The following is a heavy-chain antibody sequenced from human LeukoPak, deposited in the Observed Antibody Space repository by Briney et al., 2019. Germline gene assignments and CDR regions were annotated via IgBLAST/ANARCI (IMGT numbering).Heavy chain of an antibody. CDR2: IIPIFGTA. CDR3: ARGGGDYVWGYFDL. D-gene: IGHD3-16*01. J-gene: IGHJ2*01. CDR1: GYTFTSYA. V-gene: IGHV1-69*13. Sequence: SVKVSCKASGYTFTSYAMNWVRQAPGQGLEWMGGIIPIFGTANYAQKFQGRVTITADESTSTAYMELSSLRSEDTAVYYCARGGGDYVWGYFDLWGRGTLVTVSS.